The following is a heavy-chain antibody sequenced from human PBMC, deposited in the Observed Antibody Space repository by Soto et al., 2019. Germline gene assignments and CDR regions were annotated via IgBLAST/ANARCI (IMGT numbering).Heavy chain of an antibody. CDR1: GGSVSSGNYF. Sequence: PSETLSLTCSVSGGSVSSGNYFWGWIRQPPGKELEWIGYVYYIGSTNYNPSLKSRVTISVDTSKNQFSLKLSSVTAADTAVYYCARIRFGYDSSGYDYWGQGTLVTVSS. J-gene: IGHJ4*02. CDR3: ARIRFGYDSSGYDY. V-gene: IGHV4-61*01. CDR2: VYYIGST. D-gene: IGHD3-22*01.